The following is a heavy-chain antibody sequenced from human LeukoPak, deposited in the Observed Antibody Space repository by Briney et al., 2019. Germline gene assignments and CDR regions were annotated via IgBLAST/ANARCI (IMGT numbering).Heavy chain of an antibody. CDR3: AREVEFCGGDCYSAGGFDP. CDR2: INPSGGST. V-gene: IGHV1-46*01. Sequence: ASVKVSCKASGYTFTSYYTHWVRQAPGQGLEWMGIINPSGGSTSYAQKFQGRVTMTRDTSTSTVYMELSSLRSEDTAVYYCAREVEFCGGDCYSAGGFDPWGQGTLVTVSS. D-gene: IGHD2-21*02. J-gene: IGHJ5*02. CDR1: GYTFTSYY.